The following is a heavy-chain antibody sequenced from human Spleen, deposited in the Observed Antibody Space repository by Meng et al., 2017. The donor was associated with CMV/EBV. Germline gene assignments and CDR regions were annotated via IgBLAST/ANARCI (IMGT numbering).Heavy chain of an antibody. V-gene: IGHV4-39*01. D-gene: IGHD3-22*01. CDR3: ARGGLITMIAY. CDR2: MHYSGTT. CDR1: GGSISSSSYY. Sequence: QVQLPESGPGLVKPSETLSLTCTVSGGSISSSSYYWGWIRQPPGKGLEWIGNMHYSGTTYYNPSLKSRITISVDTSKNQFSLKLSSVTAADTAVYYCARGGLITMIAYWGQGTLVTVSS. J-gene: IGHJ4*02.